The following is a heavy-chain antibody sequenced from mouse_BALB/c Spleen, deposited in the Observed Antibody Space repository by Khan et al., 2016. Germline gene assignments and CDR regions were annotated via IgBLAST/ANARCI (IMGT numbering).Heavy chain of an antibody. V-gene: IGHV8-12*01. CDR1: GFSLSTSGMG. CDR2: IYWDDDK. Sequence: QVTLKESGPGILQPSQTLSLTCSFSGFSLSTSGMGVSWIRLPSGKGLEWLTHIYWDDDKRYNPSLKSRLTISKDTSSNQVFLKITSVDTADAATYFCARRGGDYLDYWGQGTTLTVSS. J-gene: IGHJ2*01. CDR3: ARRGGDYLDY.